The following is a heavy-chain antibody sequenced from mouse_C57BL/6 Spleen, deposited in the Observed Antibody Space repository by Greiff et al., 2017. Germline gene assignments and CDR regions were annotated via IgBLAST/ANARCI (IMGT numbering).Heavy chain of an antibody. D-gene: IGHD2-4*01. Sequence: EVKLVESGGGLVKPGGSLKLSCAASGFTFSDYGMHWVRQAPEKGLEWVAYISSGSSTIYYADTVKGRFTISRDNAKNTLFLQMTSLRSEDTAMYYCARPSYYDYDGAWFAYWGQGTLVTVSA. CDR2: ISSGSSTI. J-gene: IGHJ3*01. CDR3: ARPSYYDYDGAWFAY. V-gene: IGHV5-17*01. CDR1: GFTFSDYG.